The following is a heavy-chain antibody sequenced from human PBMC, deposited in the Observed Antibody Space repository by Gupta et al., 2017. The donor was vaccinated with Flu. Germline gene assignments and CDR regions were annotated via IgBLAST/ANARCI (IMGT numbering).Heavy chain of an antibody. D-gene: IGHD5-12*01. CDR3: ATEGCPMGGYDH. CDR2: IDKTGSYI. CDR1: GFTFSDYH. Sequence: EVQLSESGGGLVQPGGSLRLSCVGSGFTFSDYHMSWVRQAPGGGLEWVSLIDKTGSYISYADSVRGRVTISRDDSEKTLFLHLHNLRADDTAVYLCATEGCPMGGYDHWGQGTLGTVYS. J-gene: IGHJ4*02. V-gene: IGHV3-23*05.